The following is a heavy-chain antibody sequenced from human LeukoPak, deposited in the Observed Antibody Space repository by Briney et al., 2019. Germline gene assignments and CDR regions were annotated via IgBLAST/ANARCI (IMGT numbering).Heavy chain of an antibody. D-gene: IGHD3-16*01. J-gene: IGHJ6*02. CDR3: ARINDYSNYPIWAGYYYGMDV. V-gene: IGHV3-7*01. CDR2: IKQDGSEK. Sequence: GGSLRLSCAASGFTFSSYWMSWVRQAPGKGLEWVANIKQDGSEKYYVDSVKGRFTISRDNAKNSLYLQMNSLRAEDTAVYYCARINDYSNYPIWAGYYYGMDVWGQGTTVTVSS. CDR1: GFTFSSYW.